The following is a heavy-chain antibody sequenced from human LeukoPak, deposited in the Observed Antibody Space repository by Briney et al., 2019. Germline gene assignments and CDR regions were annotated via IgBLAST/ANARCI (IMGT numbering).Heavy chain of an antibody. CDR1: GYTFSSYG. J-gene: IGHJ5*02. V-gene: IGHV1-18*01. Sequence: ASVKVSCKASGYTFSSYGTSWVRQAPGQGLEWMGWISAYNGNTNYAQMVQGRVTMTTDTSTSTAYMEVRSLRSDDTAMYYCARDVGDIVTVPAAISVPWGQGTLVTVSS. CDR3: ARDVGDIVTVPAAISVP. D-gene: IGHD2-2*01. CDR2: ISAYNGNT.